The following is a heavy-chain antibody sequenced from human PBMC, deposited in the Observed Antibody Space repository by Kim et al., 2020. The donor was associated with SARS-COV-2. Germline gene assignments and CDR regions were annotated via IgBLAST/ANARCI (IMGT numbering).Heavy chain of an antibody. CDR3: ARGKIYGSPRAYNWFDP. CDR2: IYYSGST. V-gene: IGHV4-61*01. Sequence: SETLSLTCTVSGGSVSSGSYYWSWIRQPPGKGLEWIGYIYYSGSTNYNPSLKSRVTISVDTSKNQFSLKLSSVTAADTAVYYCARGKIYGSPRAYNWFDPWGQGTLVTVSS. D-gene: IGHD3-16*01. CDR1: GGSVSSGSYY. J-gene: IGHJ5*02.